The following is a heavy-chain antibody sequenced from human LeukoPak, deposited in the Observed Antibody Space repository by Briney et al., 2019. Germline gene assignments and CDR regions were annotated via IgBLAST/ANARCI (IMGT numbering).Heavy chain of an antibody. D-gene: IGHD6-19*01. CDR3: ASLATAGYLNC. CDR2: IYYSGST. CDR1: GGSISSYY. V-gene: IGHV4-59*08. Sequence: PSETLSLTCTVSGGSISSYYWSWIRQPPGEGLEWIGYIYYSGSTKYSPSLKSRVTISVDTSKNQFSLELSSVTAADTAVYYCASLATAGYLNCWGQGTLVTVSS. J-gene: IGHJ4*02.